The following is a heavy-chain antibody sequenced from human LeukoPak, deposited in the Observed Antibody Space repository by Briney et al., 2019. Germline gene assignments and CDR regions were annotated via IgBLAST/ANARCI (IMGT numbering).Heavy chain of an antibody. V-gene: IGHV4-31*03. D-gene: IGHD3-3*01. J-gene: IGHJ5*02. CDR3: ARSLGITIFGVVIEDNWFDP. CDR1: GGSISSGGYY. Sequence: SETLSLTCTVSGGSISSGGYYWSWIRRHPGKGLEWIGYIYYSGSTYYNPSLKSRVTISVDTSKNQFCLKLSSVTAADTAVYYCARSLGITIFGVVIEDNWFDPWGQGTLVTVSS. CDR2: IYYSGST.